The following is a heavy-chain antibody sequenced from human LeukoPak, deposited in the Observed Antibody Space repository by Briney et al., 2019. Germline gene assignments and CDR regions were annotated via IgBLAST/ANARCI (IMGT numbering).Heavy chain of an antibody. CDR2: ISGSGGST. J-gene: IGHJ4*02. CDR1: GFTFSSYA. CDR3: AKVPNYDFWSGYYLWDY. V-gene: IGHV3-23*01. D-gene: IGHD3-3*01. Sequence: GGSLRLPCAASGFTFSSYAMSWVRQAPGKGLEWVSAISGSGGSTYYADSVKGRFTISRDNSKNTLYLQMNSLRAEDTAVYYCAKVPNYDFWSGYYLWDYWGQGTLVTVSS.